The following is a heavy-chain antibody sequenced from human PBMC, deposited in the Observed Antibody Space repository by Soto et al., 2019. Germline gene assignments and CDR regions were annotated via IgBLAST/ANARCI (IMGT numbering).Heavy chain of an antibody. CDR2: IFGGGGDT. Sequence: EVQLLESGGGLVQPGGSLRLSCAVPGFTFSNYAVGWVRQAPGMGLEWVSSIFGGGGDTYYTDSVKGRFTISRDSSENTVFLQMNSLRAEDTALYYCAKYGSKSSPHYLDYWGQGTLVTVSS. CDR3: AKYGSKSSPHYLDY. D-gene: IGHD6-13*01. V-gene: IGHV3-23*01. CDR1: GFTFSNYA. J-gene: IGHJ4*02.